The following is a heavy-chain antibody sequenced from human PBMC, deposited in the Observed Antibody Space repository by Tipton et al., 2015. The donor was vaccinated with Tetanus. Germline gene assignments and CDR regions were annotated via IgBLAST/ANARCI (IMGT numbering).Heavy chain of an antibody. V-gene: IGHV3-11*06. D-gene: IGHD5-24*01. Sequence: SLRLSCVGSNFTFSRYYMSWVRQTPGKGLEWVSSISIVGTYTHYADSMKGRFTISRDNARNTLYLQMDSLTVDDTAVYFCATREGGGSWFYFAYWGQGALVTVSP. CDR2: ISIVGTYT. J-gene: IGHJ4*02. CDR3: ATREGGGSWFYFAY. CDR1: NFTFSRYY.